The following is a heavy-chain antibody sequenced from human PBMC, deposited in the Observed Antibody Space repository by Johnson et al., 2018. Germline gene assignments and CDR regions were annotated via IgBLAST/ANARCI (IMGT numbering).Heavy chain of an antibody. J-gene: IGHJ6*02. V-gene: IGHV4-59*01. D-gene: IGHD2-2*01. CDR1: GGSISSYY. Sequence: QVQLQESGPGLVKPSETXSLTCTVSGGSISSYYWSWIRQPPGKGLEWIGYIYYSGSTNYNPSLKSRVTISVDTSKNQFSLKLSSVTAADTAVYYGARDRLYCSRTSCYAYEARYYYYGMDVWGQGTTVTVSS. CDR2: IYYSGST. CDR3: ARDRLYCSRTSCYAYEARYYYYGMDV.